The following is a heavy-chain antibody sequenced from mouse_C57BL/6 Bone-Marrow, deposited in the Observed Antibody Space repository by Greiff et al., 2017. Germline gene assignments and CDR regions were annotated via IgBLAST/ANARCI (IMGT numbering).Heavy chain of an antibody. V-gene: IGHV1-55*01. Sequence: QVQLQQPGAELVKPGASVKMSCKASGYTFTSYWITWVKQRPGQGLEWIGDIYPGSGSTNYNEKFKSKATLTVDTSSSSAYMQLRSLTSEDSAVYYCAIPYYSNYWYFDVWGTGTTVTVSS. D-gene: IGHD2-5*01. CDR3: AIPYYSNYWYFDV. CDR2: IYPGSGST. CDR1: GYTFTSYW. J-gene: IGHJ1*03.